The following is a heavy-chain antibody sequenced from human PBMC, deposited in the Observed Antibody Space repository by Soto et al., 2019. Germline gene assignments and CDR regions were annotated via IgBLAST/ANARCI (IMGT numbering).Heavy chain of an antibody. Sequence: PGGSLRLSCAASGFTFSSYAMSWVRQAPGKGLEWVSAISGSGGSTYYADSVKGRFTISRDNSKNTLYLQMNSLRAGDTAVYYCVRAVYDFWSGSESGYYMDVWGKGTTVTVSS. CDR3: VRAVYDFWSGSESGYYMDV. D-gene: IGHD3-3*01. J-gene: IGHJ6*03. CDR2: ISGSGGST. V-gene: IGHV3-23*01. CDR1: GFTFSSYA.